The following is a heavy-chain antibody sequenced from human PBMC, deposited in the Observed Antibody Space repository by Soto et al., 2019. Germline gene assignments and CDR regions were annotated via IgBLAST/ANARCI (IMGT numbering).Heavy chain of an antibody. Sequence: ASVKVSCKASGYTFTSYYMHWVRQAPGQGLEYLGRINPNGGSTGYAQKFQGRVTMTRNTSISTAYMELSSLKSEDTAVYYCARYQSGEYTMDVWGQGTTVTVSS. J-gene: IGHJ6*02. CDR3: ARYQSGEYTMDV. CDR2: INPNGGST. D-gene: IGHD3-10*01. CDR1: GYTFTSYY. V-gene: IGHV1-46*01.